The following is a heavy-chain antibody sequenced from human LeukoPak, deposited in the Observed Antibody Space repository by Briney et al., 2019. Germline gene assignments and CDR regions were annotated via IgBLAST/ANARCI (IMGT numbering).Heavy chain of an antibody. CDR3: ARDPLAYCTGDCYGSWFDP. CDR2: ISVYSGNS. V-gene: IGHV1-18*01. CDR1: GYTFSNFG. Sequence: ASVKVSCKASGYTFSNFGISWVRQAPGQEPEWIGWISVYSGNSNSAQKLRGRVTMTTDTSTNTAYMELRTLRFDDTAVYYCARDPLAYCTGDCYGSWFDPWGQGTLVTVSS. D-gene: IGHD2-21*02. J-gene: IGHJ5*02.